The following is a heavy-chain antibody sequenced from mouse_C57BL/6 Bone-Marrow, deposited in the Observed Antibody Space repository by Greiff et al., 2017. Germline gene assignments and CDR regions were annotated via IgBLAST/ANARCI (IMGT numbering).Heavy chain of an antibody. CDR2: ISGGGGNT. CDR3: ARPYGNPYYYAMDY. V-gene: IGHV5-9*01. D-gene: IGHD2-1*01. CDR1: GFTFSSYT. J-gene: IGHJ4*01. Sequence: EVKVVESGGGLVKPGGSLKLSCAASGFTFSSYTMSWVRQTPEKRLEWVATISGGGGNTYYPDSVKGRFTISRDNAKNTLYLQMSSLRSEDTALYYCARPYGNPYYYAMDYWGQGTSVTVSS.